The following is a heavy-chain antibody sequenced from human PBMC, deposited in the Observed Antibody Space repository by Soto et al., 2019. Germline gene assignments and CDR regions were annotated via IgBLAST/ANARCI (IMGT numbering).Heavy chain of an antibody. D-gene: IGHD3-3*01. V-gene: IGHV4-34*01. CDR2: INHSGST. CDR3: ASLRSFWSGYSSAVDY. CDR1: GGSFSGYY. J-gene: IGHJ4*02. Sequence: SETLSLTCAVYGGSFSGYYWSWIRQPPGKGLEWIGEINHSGSTNYNPSLKSRVTISVDTSKNQFSLKLSSVTAADTAVYYCASLRSFWSGYSSAVDYWGQGTLVTVSS.